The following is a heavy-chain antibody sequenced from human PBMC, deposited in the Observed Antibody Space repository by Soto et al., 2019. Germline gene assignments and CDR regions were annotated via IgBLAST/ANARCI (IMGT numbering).Heavy chain of an antibody. CDR1: GGSVSTNNAA. D-gene: IGHD6-13*01. V-gene: IGHV6-1*01. J-gene: IGHJ6*03. CDR3: VRELGTSWSPYYYCYSMDV. CDR2: TYFRSTWND. Sequence: PSQTLSLTCAISGGSVSTNNAAWSWIRQSPSRGLEWLGRTYFRSTWNDDYAVSLKGRITINPDTSKNQFSLQLNSVTPEDTADCVRELGTSWSPYYYCYSMDVWGQGTTVTVSS.